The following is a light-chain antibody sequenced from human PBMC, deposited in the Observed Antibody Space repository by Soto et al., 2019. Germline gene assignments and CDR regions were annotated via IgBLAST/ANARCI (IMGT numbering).Light chain of an antibody. Sequence: QSALTQPASVSGSPGQSITISCTGTSSDVGGYNYVSWYQQHPGKAPKLMIYDVSNRPSGVSNRFSGSKSGNTASLTISGLQAEDEADYYCSSYTRRSTLEGDVVFGGGTTLTVL. CDR1: SSDVGGYNY. CDR3: SSYTRRSTLEGDVV. CDR2: DVS. V-gene: IGLV2-14*01. J-gene: IGLJ2*01.